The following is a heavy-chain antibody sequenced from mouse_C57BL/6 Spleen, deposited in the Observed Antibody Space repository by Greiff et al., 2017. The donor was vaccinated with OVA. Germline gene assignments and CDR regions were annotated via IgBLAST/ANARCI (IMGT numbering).Heavy chain of an antibody. Sequence: EVQLQESGPELVKPGDSVKISCKASGYSFTGYFMNWVMQSHGKSLEWIGRINPFNGDTFYNQKFKGKATLTVDKSSSTAHMELRSLTSEDSAVYYCARSDGYYFDYWGQGTTLTVSS. CDR3: ARSDGYYFDY. J-gene: IGHJ2*01. D-gene: IGHD2-3*01. CDR2: INPFNGDT. CDR1: GYSFTGYF. V-gene: IGHV1-20*01.